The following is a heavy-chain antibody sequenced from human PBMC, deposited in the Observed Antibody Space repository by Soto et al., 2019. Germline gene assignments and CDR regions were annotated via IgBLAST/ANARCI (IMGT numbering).Heavy chain of an antibody. V-gene: IGHV4-59*01. CDR2: IYYSGST. D-gene: IGHD6-13*01. Sequence: QVQLQESGPGRVKPSETLSLTCTVSGGSISSYYWSWIRQPPGKGLEWIGYIYYSGSTNYNPSLKGRVTKXXDXSXXRFSLKLSSVTAADTAVYYCARARSSSSEEYYFDYWGQGTLVTVSS. CDR3: ARARSSSSEEYYFDY. J-gene: IGHJ4*02. CDR1: GGSISSYY.